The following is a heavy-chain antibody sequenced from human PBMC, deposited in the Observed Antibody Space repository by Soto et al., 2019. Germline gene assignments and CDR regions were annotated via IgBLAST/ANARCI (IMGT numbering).Heavy chain of an antibody. CDR3: ARLGGFYQSLDS. CDR2: IFYSGST. J-gene: IGHJ5*01. D-gene: IGHD3-22*01. Sequence: SETLSLTCTDSSGSISSTIYSWDWIRQPPGKGLEWIGSIFYSGSTYYNPSIKSRVTISVDSSKNQFSLNLTSVSAADTAVYYCARLGGFYQSLDSWGQGTLVTVSS. V-gene: IGHV4-39*01. CDR1: SGSISSTIYS.